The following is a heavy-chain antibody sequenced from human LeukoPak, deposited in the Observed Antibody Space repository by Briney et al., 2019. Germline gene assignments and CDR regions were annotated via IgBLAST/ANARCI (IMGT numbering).Heavy chain of an antibody. CDR3: AREDIVVVPAAMVGYYYYGMDV. D-gene: IGHD2-2*01. J-gene: IGHJ6*02. V-gene: IGHV3-21*01. CDR2: ISSSSYI. CDR1: GFTFSSYS. Sequence: PGGSLRLSCAASGFTFSSYSMNWVRQAPGKGLEWVSPISSSSYIYYADSVKGRFTISRDNAKNSLYLQMNSLRAEDTAVYYCAREDIVVVPAAMVGYYYYGMDVWGQGTTVTVSS.